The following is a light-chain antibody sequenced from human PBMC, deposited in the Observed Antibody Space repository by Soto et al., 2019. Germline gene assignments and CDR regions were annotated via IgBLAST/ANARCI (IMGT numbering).Light chain of an antibody. J-gene: IGLJ1*01. CDR2: DSN. CDR3: SSYTSSTTLLL. V-gene: IGLV1-51*01. Sequence: QSVLTQPPSVSAAPGQKVTISCSGSSSNIGSNSVSWYQQLPGKAPKLLIYDSNKRPSGIPDRFSGSKSGSSATLGITGLQTGDEADYYCSSYTSSTTLLLFGNGTKVTVL. CDR1: SSNIGSNS.